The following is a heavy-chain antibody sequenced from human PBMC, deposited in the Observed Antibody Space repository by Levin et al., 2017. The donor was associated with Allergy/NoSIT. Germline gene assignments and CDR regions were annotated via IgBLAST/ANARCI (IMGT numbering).Heavy chain of an antibody. CDR3: ARGRAAQQWLVLGY. V-gene: IGHV3-53*01. Sequence: PGGSLRLSCAASGFTVSSNYMSWVRQAPGKGLEWVSVIYSGGSTYYADSVKGRFTISRDNSKNTLYLQMNSLRAEDTAVYYCARGRAAQQWLVLGYWGQGTLVTVSS. J-gene: IGHJ4*02. D-gene: IGHD6-19*01. CDR2: IYSGGST. CDR1: GFTVSSNY.